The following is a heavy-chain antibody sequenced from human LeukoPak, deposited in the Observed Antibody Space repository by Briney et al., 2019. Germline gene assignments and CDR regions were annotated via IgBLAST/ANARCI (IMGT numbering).Heavy chain of an antibody. CDR1: GFTFSSYS. Sequence: GGSLRLSCVASGFTFSSYSMNWVRQAPGKGLEWVAYISKSITRTHYADSVEGRFIISRDNAKNSVYLQMSSLREEDTAVYFCARDADWLEYGGPGTLVTVSS. V-gene: IGHV3-48*02. CDR2: ISKSITRT. D-gene: IGHD3/OR15-3a*01. J-gene: IGHJ4*02. CDR3: ARDADWLEY.